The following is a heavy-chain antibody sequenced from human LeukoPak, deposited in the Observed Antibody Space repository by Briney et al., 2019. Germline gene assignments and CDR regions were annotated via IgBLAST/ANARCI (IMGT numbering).Heavy chain of an antibody. CDR1: GGSISNYY. CDR3: AREDYDFWSGPNWFDP. Sequence: SETLSLTCTVSGGSISNYYWSWIRQPPGKGLEWIGYIYYSGSTDYNPSLKSRVTITVDTSKNQFSLKLSSVTAADTAVYYCAREDYDFWSGPNWFDPWGQGTLVTVSS. CDR2: IYYSGST. J-gene: IGHJ5*02. D-gene: IGHD3-3*01. V-gene: IGHV4-59*01.